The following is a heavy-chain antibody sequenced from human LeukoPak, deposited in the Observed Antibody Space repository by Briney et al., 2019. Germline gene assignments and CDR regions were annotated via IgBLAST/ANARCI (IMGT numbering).Heavy chain of an antibody. CDR1: GYTFTVYY. V-gene: IGHV1-2*02. D-gene: IGHD6-13*01. Sequence: ASVKVSCKASGYTFTVYYMHWVRQAPGQGREWMGWINPNSGGTNYAQKFQGRVTMTRDTSISTAYMELSRLRSDDTAVYYCARESSSWSLGGRFDPWGQGTLVTVSS. CDR2: INPNSGGT. J-gene: IGHJ5*02. CDR3: ARESSSWSLGGRFDP.